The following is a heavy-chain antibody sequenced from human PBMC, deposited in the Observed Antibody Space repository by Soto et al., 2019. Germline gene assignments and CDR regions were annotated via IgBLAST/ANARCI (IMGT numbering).Heavy chain of an antibody. CDR1: GGTFSSYA. D-gene: IGHD5-12*01. CDR3: ASPGGGMATVYFDS. Sequence: SVKVSCKASGGTFSSYAISWVRPAPGQGLEWMVGVIPIFGTANYAQKFQGRVTITADKSPSPASMELSSLRSEDTAVYYCASPGGGMATVYFDSWGQARMVTVSS. CDR2: VIPIFGTA. V-gene: IGHV1-69*06. J-gene: IGHJ3*02.